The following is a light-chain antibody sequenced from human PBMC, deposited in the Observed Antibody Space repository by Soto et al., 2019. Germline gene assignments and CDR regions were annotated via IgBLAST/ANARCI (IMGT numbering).Light chain of an antibody. CDR1: QSVIITY. Sequence: EIVLTQSQGTLSLSPGETATLSCGASQSVIITYLAWYQQKPGQAPRLLICGASSRATSIPDRFSGSGSGTDFTLTIRRLEPEDFAVYYCQRYDISPFPFGQGTKLEIK. V-gene: IGKV3-20*01. CDR3: QRYDISPFP. CDR2: GAS. J-gene: IGKJ2*01.